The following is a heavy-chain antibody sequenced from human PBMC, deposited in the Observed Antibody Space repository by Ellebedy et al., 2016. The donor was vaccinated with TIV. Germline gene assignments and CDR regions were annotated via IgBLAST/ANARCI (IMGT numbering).Heavy chain of an antibody. D-gene: IGHD1-14*01. CDR2: TYAGGST. J-gene: IGHJ6*02. V-gene: IGHV3-53*01. Sequence: PGGSLRLSCAASGFTVNSHFMSWVRQAPGKGLEWVSLTYAGGSTYYADSVEGRFTVSRDISKNTLYLQLNSLRAEDTAEYYCARELEYYRSMEVWGQGTTVTVSS. CDR1: GFTVNSHF. CDR3: ARELEYYRSMEV.